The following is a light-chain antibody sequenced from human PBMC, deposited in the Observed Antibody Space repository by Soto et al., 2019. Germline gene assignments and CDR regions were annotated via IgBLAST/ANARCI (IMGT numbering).Light chain of an antibody. CDR2: KAS. Sequence: DIRMTQSPSTLSASVGDRVTITCRASQSISSWLAWYQQKPGKAPKLLIYKASSLESGVPSRFSGSGSGTEFPLNISSLQPDDFATYYCQQYNSYSATFGQGTKV. CDR3: QQYNSYSAT. V-gene: IGKV1-5*03. J-gene: IGKJ1*01. CDR1: QSISSW.